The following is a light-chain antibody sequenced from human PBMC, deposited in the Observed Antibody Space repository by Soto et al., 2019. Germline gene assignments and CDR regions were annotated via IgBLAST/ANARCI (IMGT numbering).Light chain of an antibody. Sequence: EIVMTQSPETLSVSAGERETISCRATQSISSYLAWYQLKPGQAPRLLIYGVSTRATGIPARFSGSGSGTEFTLTISSLQSEDVTVYYCQQYSDWPSITFGQGTRLEIK. CDR2: GVS. CDR3: QQYSDWPSIT. J-gene: IGKJ5*01. V-gene: IGKV3-15*01. CDR1: QSISSY.